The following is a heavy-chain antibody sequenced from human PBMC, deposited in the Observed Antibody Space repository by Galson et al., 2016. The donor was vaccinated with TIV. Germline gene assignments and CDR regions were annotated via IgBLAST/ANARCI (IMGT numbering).Heavy chain of an antibody. Sequence: SVKVSCKASGGIFSNFVISWVRQAPGQGLEWMGSINPIFGTANYAQKFQDRVTITADTSTSTFYMDLSSLRSEDTAIYYCARGRGYSFGSGSSYFDYWGQGSLVTVSS. J-gene: IGHJ4*02. CDR3: ARGRGYSFGSGSSYFDY. D-gene: IGHD3-10*01. V-gene: IGHV1-69*06. CDR1: GGIFSNFV. CDR2: INPIFGTA.